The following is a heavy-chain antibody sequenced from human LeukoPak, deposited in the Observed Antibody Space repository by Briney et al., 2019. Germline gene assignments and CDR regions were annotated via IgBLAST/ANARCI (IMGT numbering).Heavy chain of an antibody. CDR1: GGSTSSGLYY. Sequence: SQTLSLTCTVSGGSTSSGLYYWSWIRQPAGKGLEWIGRIYSSGSTNYNPSLKSRVTMSVDTSKNQFSLNLRSVTAADTALYYCAGTDSNGGAFDIWGQGTVVTVSS. D-gene: IGHD3-22*01. CDR2: IYSSGST. V-gene: IGHV4-61*02. CDR3: AGTDSNGGAFDI. J-gene: IGHJ3*02.